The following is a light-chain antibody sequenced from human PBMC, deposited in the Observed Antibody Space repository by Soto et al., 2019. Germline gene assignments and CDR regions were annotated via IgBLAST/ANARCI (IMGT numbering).Light chain of an antibody. J-gene: IGKJ1*01. CDR1: QSVSSY. V-gene: IGKV3-15*01. CDR3: HQYNYWPPGT. CDR2: GAS. Sequence: EIVMTQSPATLSVSPGERATLSCRASQSVSSYLAWYQQKPGQAPRLLIYGASTRATGIPARFSGSGSGTDFTLTISSLQSEDFAVYYCHQYNYWPPGTFGQGTKVEIK.